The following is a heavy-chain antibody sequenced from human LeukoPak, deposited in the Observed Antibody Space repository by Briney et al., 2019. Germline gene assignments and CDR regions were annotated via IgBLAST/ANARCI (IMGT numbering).Heavy chain of an antibody. CDR3: AREGSGYDYLFDY. CDR1: GYTFTGYY. J-gene: IGHJ4*02. D-gene: IGHD5-12*01. Sequence: ASVKVSCKASGYTFTGYYMHWVRQAPGQGLEWMGWINPNSGGTHYAQKFQGRVTMTRDTSISTAYMELSRLRSDDTAVYYCAREGSGYDYLFDYWGQGTLVTVSS. CDR2: INPNSGGT. V-gene: IGHV1-2*02.